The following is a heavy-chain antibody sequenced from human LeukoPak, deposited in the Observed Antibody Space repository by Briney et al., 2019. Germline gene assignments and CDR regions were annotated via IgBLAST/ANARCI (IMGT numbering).Heavy chain of an antibody. D-gene: IGHD6-19*01. Sequence: GGSLRLSCAASGFTFSSYWMSWVGQAPGKGLEWVANIKQDGSEKYYVDSVKGRFTISRDNAKNSLYLQMNSLRAEDTAVYYCARASGSGWYVFDYWGQGTLVTVSS. J-gene: IGHJ4*02. CDR1: GFTFSSYW. CDR3: ARASGSGWYVFDY. CDR2: IKQDGSEK. V-gene: IGHV3-7*01.